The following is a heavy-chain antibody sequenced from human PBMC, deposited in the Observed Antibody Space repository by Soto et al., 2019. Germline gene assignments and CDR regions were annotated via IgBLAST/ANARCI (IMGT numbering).Heavy chain of an antibody. CDR2: IYHEVST. D-gene: IGHD3-22*01. Sequence: SETLSLTCAVSGGSITTGDFSCNWILQPPGKGLEWVGYIYHEVSTYYNPSLKGRATISVDRSKNYFSLKLSSVTAADTGVYFCARGRSTSGYPNFDPWGQGTMVTVSS. CDR3: ARGRSTSGYPNFDP. CDR1: GGSITTGDFS. J-gene: IGHJ5*02. V-gene: IGHV4-30-2*01.